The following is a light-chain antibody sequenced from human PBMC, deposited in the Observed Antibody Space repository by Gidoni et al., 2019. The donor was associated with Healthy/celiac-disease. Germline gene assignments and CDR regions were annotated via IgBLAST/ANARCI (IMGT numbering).Light chain of an antibody. V-gene: IGLV3-1*01. J-gene: IGLJ2*01. CDR2: QDS. CDR1: KLGDKY. CDR3: QAWDSSTLDLV. Sequence: SYELTQPPSVSVSPGQTASITCSGDKLGDKYACWYQQKQGQSPVLVIYQDSKRPSGIPERFTGSNSGNTATLTISGTQAMDEADYYCQAWDSSTLDLVFGGGTKLTVL.